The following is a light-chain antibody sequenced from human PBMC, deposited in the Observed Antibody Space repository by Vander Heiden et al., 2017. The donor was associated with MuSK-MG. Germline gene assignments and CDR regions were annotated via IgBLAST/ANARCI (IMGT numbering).Light chain of an antibody. J-gene: IGKJ2*01. CDR2: LPS. CDR3: HDSYITRFT. V-gene: IGKV1-39*01. Sequence: DIQMTQSPSSLSASVGDRVTITCRASQTISNYLSWFPQKPGKAPKLLIYLPSGLQIGVPSRFSGTGSGTHFTLAIMSLQPADFATYYCHDSYITRFTFGPGTKLEI. CDR1: QTISNY.